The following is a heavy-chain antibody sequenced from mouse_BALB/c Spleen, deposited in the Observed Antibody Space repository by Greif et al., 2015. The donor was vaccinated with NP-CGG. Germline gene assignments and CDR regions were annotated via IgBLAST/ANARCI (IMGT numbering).Heavy chain of an antibody. CDR3: AKSYRYDVGAMDY. CDR1: GFTFSSYA. D-gene: IGHD2-14*01. CDR2: ISSGGSYT. Sequence: EVQLVESGGGLVKPGGSLKLSCAASGFTFSSYAMSWVRQTPEKRLEWVATISSGGSYTYYPDSVKGRFTISRDNAKNTLYLQMSSLRSEDTAMYYCAKSYRYDVGAMDYWGQGTSVTVSS. J-gene: IGHJ4*01. V-gene: IGHV5-9-3*01.